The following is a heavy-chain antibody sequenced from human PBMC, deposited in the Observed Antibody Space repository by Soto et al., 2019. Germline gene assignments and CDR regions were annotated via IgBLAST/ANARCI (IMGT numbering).Heavy chain of an antibody. CDR1: GGSISSYY. D-gene: IGHD3-22*01. CDR2: IYYSGST. J-gene: IGHJ5*02. CDR3: ARDTYYYDSSGYVVWFDP. Sequence: ETLSLTCTVSGGSISSYYWSWIRQPPGKGLEWIGYIYYSGSTNYNPSLKSRVTISVDTSKNQFSLKLSSVTAADTAVYYCARDTYYYDSSGYVVWFDPWGQGTLVTVSS. V-gene: IGHV4-59*01.